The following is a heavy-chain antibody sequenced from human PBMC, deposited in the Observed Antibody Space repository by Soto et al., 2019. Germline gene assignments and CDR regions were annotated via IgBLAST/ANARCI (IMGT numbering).Heavy chain of an antibody. CDR2: IYYSGST. Sequence: PSETLSLTCTVSGGSISSGGYYWGWIRQHPGKGLEWIGYIYYSGSTYYNPSLKSRVTISVDTSKNQFSLKLSSVTAADTAVYYCARSGDSSSWYWFDPWGQGTLVTVSS. CDR1: GGSISSGGYY. D-gene: IGHD6-13*01. CDR3: ARSGDSSSWYWFDP. V-gene: IGHV4-31*03. J-gene: IGHJ5*02.